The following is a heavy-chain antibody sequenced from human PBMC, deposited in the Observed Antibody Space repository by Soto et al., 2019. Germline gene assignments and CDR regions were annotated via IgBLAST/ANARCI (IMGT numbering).Heavy chain of an antibody. CDR1: GGSISSYY. CDR2: MYYIGST. D-gene: IGHD4-17*01. J-gene: IGHJ4*02. V-gene: IGHV4-59*01. Sequence: QVQLQESGPGLVKPSETLSLTCTVSGGSISSYYWSWIRQPPGKGLEWIGYMYYIGSTNYNPSLKRRVTISVDTSKNQFAVKLSTVTAADTAVYYCARSDYGDFHYFDYWGQGTLVTVSS. CDR3: ARSDYGDFHYFDY.